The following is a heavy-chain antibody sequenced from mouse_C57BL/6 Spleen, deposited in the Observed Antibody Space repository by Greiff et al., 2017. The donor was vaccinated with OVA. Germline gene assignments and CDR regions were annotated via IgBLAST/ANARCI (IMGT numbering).Heavy chain of an antibody. D-gene: IGHD4-1*01. CDR2: IDPSASYT. CDR3: ARGTGTGRYFDV. CDR1: GYTFTSYW. Sequence: QVQLQQPGAELVKPGASVKLSCKASGYTFTSYWMQWVKQRPGPGLEWIGAIDPSASYTNYNQKFKGKATLTVDTSSSTASMQLSSLTSEDSAVYYGARGTGTGRYFDVWGTGTTVTVSS. J-gene: IGHJ1*03. V-gene: IGHV1-50*01.